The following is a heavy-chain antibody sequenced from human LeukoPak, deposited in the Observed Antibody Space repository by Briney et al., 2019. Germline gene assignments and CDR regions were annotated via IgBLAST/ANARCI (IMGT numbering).Heavy chain of an antibody. CDR3: ARVSGYYYLLYYYYYMDV. Sequence: GGSLRLSCAASGFTFSGYWMHWVRQAPGKGLVWVSRINSDGYSTSYADSVKGRFTISRENAKNTLYLQMNSLSAEDTAVYYCARVSGYYYLLYYYYYMDVWGKGTTVTISS. D-gene: IGHD3-22*01. CDR1: GFTFSGYW. V-gene: IGHV3-74*01. CDR2: INSDGYST. J-gene: IGHJ6*03.